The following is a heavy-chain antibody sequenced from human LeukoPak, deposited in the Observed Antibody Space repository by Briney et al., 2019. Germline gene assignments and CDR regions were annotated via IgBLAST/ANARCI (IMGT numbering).Heavy chain of an antibody. CDR1: GFTFSSYA. D-gene: IGHD6-13*01. CDR2: ISGSGGST. CDR3: AKVPQPYSSSWFDP. J-gene: IGHJ5*02. Sequence: GGSLRLSCAASGFTFSSYAMSWVRQPPGKGLEWVSAISGSGGSTYYADSVKGGFTISRDNSKNTLYLQMNSLRAEDTAVYYCAKVPQPYSSSWFDPWGQGTLVTVSS. V-gene: IGHV3-23*01.